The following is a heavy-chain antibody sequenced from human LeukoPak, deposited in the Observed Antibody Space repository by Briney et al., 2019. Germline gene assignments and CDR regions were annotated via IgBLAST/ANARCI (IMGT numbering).Heavy chain of an antibody. CDR1: GGSISSYY. J-gene: IGHJ5*02. D-gene: IGHD3-22*01. CDR2: IYYSGST. Sequence: SETLSLTCTVSGGSISSYYWSWIRQPPGKGLEWIGYIYYSGSTYYNPSLKSRVTISVDTSKNQFSLKLSSVTAADTAVYYCARAATYYYDSSGNWFDPWGQGTLVTVSS. CDR3: ARAATYYYDSSGNWFDP. V-gene: IGHV4-59*12.